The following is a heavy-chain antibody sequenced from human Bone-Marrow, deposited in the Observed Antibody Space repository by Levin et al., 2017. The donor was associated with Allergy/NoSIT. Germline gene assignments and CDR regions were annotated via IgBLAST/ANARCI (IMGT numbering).Heavy chain of an antibody. Sequence: GESLKISCAASGFTFNNYAMTWVREVPGGGLEWVSAIDNRGTTRYYSDSVRGRFSISRDNSKNTLYLEMNSLTVEDTAIYYCAKDVVLSSTDPFDVWGQGTMVTVSS. V-gene: IGHV3-23*05. CDR1: GFTFNNYA. CDR2: IDNRGTTR. D-gene: IGHD3-10*01. J-gene: IGHJ3*01. CDR3: AKDVVLSSTDPFDV.